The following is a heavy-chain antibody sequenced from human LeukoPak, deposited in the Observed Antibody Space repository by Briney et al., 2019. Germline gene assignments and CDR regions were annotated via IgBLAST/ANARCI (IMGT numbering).Heavy chain of an antibody. CDR3: ARGGYFDWLTFDY. CDR1: GRSFSGYY. CDR2: INHSGST. D-gene: IGHD3-9*01. V-gene: IGHV4-34*01. Sequence: SETLSLTCAVYGRSFSGYYWSWIRQPPGKGLEWIGEINHSGSTNYNPSLKSRVTISVDTSKNQFSLKLSSVTAADTAVYYCARGGYFDWLTFDYWGQGTLVTVSS. J-gene: IGHJ4*02.